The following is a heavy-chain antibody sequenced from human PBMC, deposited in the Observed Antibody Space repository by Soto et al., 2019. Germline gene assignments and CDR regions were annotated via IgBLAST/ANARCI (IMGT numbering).Heavy chain of an antibody. CDR3: AAGYSSSSAFGGY. D-gene: IGHD6-6*01. J-gene: IGHJ4*02. V-gene: IGHV3-23*01. CDR2: ISGSGGST. Sequence: EVQLLESGGGLVQPGGSLRLSCAASGFTFSSYAMSWVRQAPGKGLEWVSAISGSGGSTYYADSVKGRFTISRDNSKNTLYLQMNSLRAEHTAVYYCAAGYSSSSAFGGYWGQGTLVTVSS. CDR1: GFTFSSYA.